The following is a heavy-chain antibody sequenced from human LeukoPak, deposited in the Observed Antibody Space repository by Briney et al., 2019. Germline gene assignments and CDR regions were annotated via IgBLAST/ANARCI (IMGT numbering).Heavy chain of an antibody. CDR3: ARDDSVATHNWFDP. CDR1: GFTFSSYS. V-gene: IGHV3-48*04. J-gene: IGHJ5*02. CDR2: ISSSSSTI. D-gene: IGHD4-23*01. Sequence: GGSLRLSCAASGFTFSSYSMNWVRQAPGKGLEWVSYISSSSSTIYCADSVKGRFTISRDNAKNSLYLQMNSLRAEDTAVYYCARDDSVATHNWFDPWGQGTLVTVSS.